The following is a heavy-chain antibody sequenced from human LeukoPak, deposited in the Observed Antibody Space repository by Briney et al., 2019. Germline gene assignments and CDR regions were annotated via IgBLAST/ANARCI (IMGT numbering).Heavy chain of an antibody. CDR2: INTDGSST. Sequence: PGESLRLSCAASGFTFSTYWMHWVRQAPGKGLLWVARINTDGSSTLYADSVKGRFTISRDNAKSTLYLQMDSLRPEDTAVYYCARGDGNMDVWGQGTTVTVSS. V-gene: IGHV3-74*01. CDR3: ARGDGNMDV. J-gene: IGHJ6*02. CDR1: GFTFSTYW.